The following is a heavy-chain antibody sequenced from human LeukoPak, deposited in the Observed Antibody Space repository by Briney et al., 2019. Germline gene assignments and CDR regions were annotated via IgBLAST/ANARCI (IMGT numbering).Heavy chain of an antibody. CDR3: AREGYFGSGRFKRSRPSWFFDL. CDR1: GFNFNGYW. V-gene: IGHV3-7*01. D-gene: IGHD3-10*01. CDR2: IKQDGSEK. J-gene: IGHJ2*01. Sequence: LGGSLRLSCAASGFNFNGYWMTWVRQAPGKGLEWVANIKQDGSEKFYVDSVKGRFTISRDIAKNSLFLQMSSLRVEDTAVYHCAREGYFGSGRFKRSRPSWFFDLWGRGTPVTVSS.